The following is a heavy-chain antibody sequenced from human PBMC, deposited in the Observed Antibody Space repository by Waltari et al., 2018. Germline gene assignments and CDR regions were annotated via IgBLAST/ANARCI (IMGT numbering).Heavy chain of an antibody. CDR1: GYTLIAYA. CDR2: INVGNGNT. CDR3: ARGHRLPFFDF. Sequence: QVQLVQSGAEVKKPGASVKVSCKASGYTLIAYAIHWVRQAPGQSPEWMGWINVGNGNTKYSQKLQGRVTITSDTSASTAYVELSSLTSEDTALYYCARGHRLPFFDFWGKGTLVTVSS. J-gene: IGHJ4*02. V-gene: IGHV1-3*01. D-gene: IGHD5-18*01.